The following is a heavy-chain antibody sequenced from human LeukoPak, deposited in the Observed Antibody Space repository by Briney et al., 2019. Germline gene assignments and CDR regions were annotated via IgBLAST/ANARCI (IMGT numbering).Heavy chain of an antibody. V-gene: IGHV3-30*18. Sequence: GTSLRLSCAASGFTFSTYGMHWVRQAPGKGLEWVAAASNDGSNKYYADSVKGRFTISRDNSKNTLSLQMNSLRVEDTAVYYCAKSHSSGYYYFDYWGQGTLVTVSS. CDR2: ASNDGSNK. D-gene: IGHD3-22*01. CDR3: AKSHSSGYYYFDY. CDR1: GFTFSTYG. J-gene: IGHJ4*02.